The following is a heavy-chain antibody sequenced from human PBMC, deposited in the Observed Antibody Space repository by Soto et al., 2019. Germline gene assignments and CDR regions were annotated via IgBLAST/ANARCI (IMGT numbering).Heavy chain of an antibody. J-gene: IGHJ3*02. D-gene: IGHD6-25*01. CDR2: ISAYNGNT. CDR3: ARRFRYSSGHAFDI. CDR1: GYTFASYG. Sequence: VASVKVSCKASGYTFASYGISWVRQAPGQGLEWMGWISAYNGNTNYAQKLQGRVTMTTDTSTSTAYMELRSLRSDDTAVYYCARRFRYSSGHAFDIWGQGTMVTVSS. V-gene: IGHV1-18*01.